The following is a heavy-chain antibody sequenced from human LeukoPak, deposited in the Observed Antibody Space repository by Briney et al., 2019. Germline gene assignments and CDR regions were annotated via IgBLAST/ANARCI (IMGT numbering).Heavy chain of an antibody. CDR2: IIPILGIA. CDR1: GGTFSSYA. J-gene: IGHJ5*02. V-gene: IGHV1-69*04. CDR3: ASTRVSSANDYDFWSGYSWFDP. D-gene: IGHD3-3*01. Sequence: AASVKVSCKASGGTFSSYAISWVRQAPGQGLEWMGRIIPILGIANYAQKFQGRVTITADKSTSTAYMELSSLRSEDTAVYYCASTRVSSANDYDFWSGYSWFDPWGQGTLVTVSS.